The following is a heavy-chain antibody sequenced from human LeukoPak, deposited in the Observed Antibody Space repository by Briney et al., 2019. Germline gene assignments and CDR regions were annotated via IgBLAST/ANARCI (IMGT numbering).Heavy chain of an antibody. V-gene: IGHV5-51*01. Sequence: GESLKISCKGSGYSFTSYWIGWVRQMPGKGLEWMGIIYPGDSDTRYSPSFQGQVTISADKSIGTAYLQWSSLKASDTAMYYCARCPNYYGSGSFYYYYYMDVWGKGTTVTVSS. CDR1: GYSFTSYW. D-gene: IGHD3-10*01. CDR2: IYPGDSDT. CDR3: ARCPNYYGSGSFYYYYYMDV. J-gene: IGHJ6*03.